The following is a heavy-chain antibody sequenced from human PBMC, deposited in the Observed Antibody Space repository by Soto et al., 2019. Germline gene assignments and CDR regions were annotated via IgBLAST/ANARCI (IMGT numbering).Heavy chain of an antibody. CDR2: IIPILGIA. CDR3: ASTSIAARRWLDWFDP. J-gene: IGHJ5*02. CDR1: GGTFSSYT. Sequence: GASVKVSCKASGGTFSSYTISWVRQAPGQGLEWMGRIIPILGIANYAQKLQGRVTMTTDTSTSTAYMELRSLRSDDTAVYYCASTSIAARRWLDWFDPWGQGTLVTVSS. D-gene: IGHD6-6*01. V-gene: IGHV1-69*02.